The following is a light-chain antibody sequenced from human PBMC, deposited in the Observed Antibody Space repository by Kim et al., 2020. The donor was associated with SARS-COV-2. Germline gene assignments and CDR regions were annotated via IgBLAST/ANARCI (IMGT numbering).Light chain of an antibody. J-gene: IGKJ5*01. Sequence: DIQMTQSPSSLSASIGDRVTITCQASQDIRKSVNWYQQKAGKAPKLLIYDASNLETGVASRFSGSGSGTDFTFTISSLQPEDCATYYCLRYGTFSQGTRRAIK. CDR1: QDIRKS. CDR3: LRYGT. V-gene: IGKV1-33*01. CDR2: DAS.